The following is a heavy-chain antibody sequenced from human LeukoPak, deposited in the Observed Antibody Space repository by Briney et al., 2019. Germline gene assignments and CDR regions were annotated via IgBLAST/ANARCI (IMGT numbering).Heavy chain of an antibody. CDR3: AREQGALDS. Sequence: GGSLRLSCAASGLTFSTYWMHWVRQAPGKGLVWVSGISSDGSNTDYADFVKGRFTISRDNAKNTLYLQMNSLRAEDTAVYYCAREQGALDSWGQGTLVTVSS. V-gene: IGHV3-74*01. CDR2: ISSDGSNT. CDR1: GLTFSTYW. J-gene: IGHJ4*02.